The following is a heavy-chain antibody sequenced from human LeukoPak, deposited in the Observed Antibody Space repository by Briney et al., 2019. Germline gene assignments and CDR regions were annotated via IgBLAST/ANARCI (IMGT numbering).Heavy chain of an antibody. J-gene: IGHJ4*02. CDR3: ARPYGDYPN. CDR2: IKQDGSEK. V-gene: IGHV3-7*01. D-gene: IGHD4-17*01. CDR1: GFTFSSYW. Sequence: GGSLRLSCAASGFTFSSYWMGWVRQAPGRGLEWVANIKQDGSEKYYVDSVKGRFTISRDDAKNSLYLQMNSLRAEDTAVYYCARPYGDYPNWGQGTLVTVSS.